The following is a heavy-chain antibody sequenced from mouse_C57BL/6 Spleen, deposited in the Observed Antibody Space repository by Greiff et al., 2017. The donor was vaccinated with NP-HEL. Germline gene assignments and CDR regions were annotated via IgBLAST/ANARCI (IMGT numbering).Heavy chain of an antibody. V-gene: IGHV5-4*01. CDR3: ARDGATVVAPYYFDY. J-gene: IGHJ2*01. CDR2: ISDGGSYT. D-gene: IGHD1-1*01. Sequence: EVKLQESGGGLVKPGGSLKLSCAASGFTFSSYAMSWVRQTPEKRLEWVATISDGGSYTYYPDNVKGRFTISRDNAKNNLYLQMSHLKSEDTAMYYCARDGATVVAPYYFDYWGQGTTLTVSS. CDR1: GFTFSSYA.